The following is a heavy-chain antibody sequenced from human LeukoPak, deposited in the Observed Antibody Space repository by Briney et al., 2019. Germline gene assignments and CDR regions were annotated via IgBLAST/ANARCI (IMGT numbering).Heavy chain of an antibody. CDR2: IKQDGSEK. V-gene: IGHV3-7*03. J-gene: IGHJ4*02. Sequence: GGSLRLSCAASGFTFSSYWMSWVRQAPGKGLEWVANIKQDGSEKYYVDSVKGRFTISSDNAKNSLYLQMNSLRAEDTAVYYCAKDQYDILTGYHETFDYWGQGTLVTVSS. CDR1: GFTFSSYW. D-gene: IGHD3-9*01. CDR3: AKDQYDILTGYHETFDY.